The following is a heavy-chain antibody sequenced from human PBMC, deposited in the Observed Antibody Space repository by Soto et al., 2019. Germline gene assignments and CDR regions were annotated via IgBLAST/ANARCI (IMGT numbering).Heavy chain of an antibody. V-gene: IGHV4-39*01. D-gene: IGHD3-10*01. CDR1: GGSISSSSYY. CDR2: IYYSGST. Sequence: QLQLQESGPGLVKPSETLSLTCTVSGGSISSSSYYWGWIRQPPGKGREWIRSIYYSGSTYYTPSLKSRDTISVDTSKNQFSLKLSSVTAADTAVYYCASGGDYWFGEDYWGQGTLVTVSS. J-gene: IGHJ4*02. CDR3: ASGGDYWFGEDY.